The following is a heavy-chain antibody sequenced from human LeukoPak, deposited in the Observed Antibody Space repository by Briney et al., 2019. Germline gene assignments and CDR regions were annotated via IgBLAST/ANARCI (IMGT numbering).Heavy chain of an antibody. CDR3: ARDRGPGDPGNYYKDY. CDR1: GFTFSSYW. V-gene: IGHV3-7*01. D-gene: IGHD3-10*01. J-gene: IGHJ4*02. CDR2: INQAGSEV. Sequence: GGSLRLSCAASGFTFSSYWMRWVRQAPGKGLEWVANINQAGSEVYYVDSVKGRFTISRDNAKNSLYLQMNSLRAEDTAVYYCARDRGPGDPGNYYKDYWGQGTLVTVSS.